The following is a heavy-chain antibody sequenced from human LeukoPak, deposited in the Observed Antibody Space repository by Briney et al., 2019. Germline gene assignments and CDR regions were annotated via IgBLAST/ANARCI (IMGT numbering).Heavy chain of an antibody. J-gene: IGHJ4*02. CDR1: GYTLTELS. V-gene: IGHV1-24*01. Sequence: ASVKVSCKVSGYTLTELSMHWVRQAPGKGLEWMRGFDPEDGETIYAQKFQGRVTMTEDTSTDTAYMELSSLSSEDTAVYYCATEGQYDILTGLRYWGQGTLVTVSS. CDR2: FDPEDGET. D-gene: IGHD3-9*01. CDR3: ATEGQYDILTGLRY.